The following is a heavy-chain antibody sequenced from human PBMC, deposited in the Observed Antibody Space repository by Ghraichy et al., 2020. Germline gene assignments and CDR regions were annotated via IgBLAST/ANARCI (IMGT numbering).Heavy chain of an antibody. V-gene: IGHV1-8*01. CDR1: GYTFTSYD. D-gene: IGHD3-10*01. CDR3: ARGVYYSYFDY. J-gene: IGHJ4*02. Sequence: ASAKVSCKASGYTFTSYDINWVRQATGQGLEWMGWMNPNSGNTGYAQKFQDRVTMTRNTSISTAYMELSSLRSEDTAVYYCARGVYYSYFDYWGQGTLVTVSS. CDR2: MNPNSGNT.